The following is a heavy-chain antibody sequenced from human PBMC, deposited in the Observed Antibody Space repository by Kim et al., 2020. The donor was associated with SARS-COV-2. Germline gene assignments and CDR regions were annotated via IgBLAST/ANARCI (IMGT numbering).Heavy chain of an antibody. J-gene: IGHJ4*02. CDR2: NT. CDR3: AREAVAGSFDY. Sequence: NTSYSQKFQGSVPITRDTSATTAYMELSGLVSEDTAVYYCAREAVAGSFDYWGQRTLVTVSS. V-gene: IGHV1-3*01. D-gene: IGHD6-19*01.